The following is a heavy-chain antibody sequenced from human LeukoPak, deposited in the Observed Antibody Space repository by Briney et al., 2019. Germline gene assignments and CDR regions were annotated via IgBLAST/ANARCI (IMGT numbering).Heavy chain of an antibody. CDR3: STDSGRSYFYFDF. Sequence: GASVKVSCKISGFGLSVLSIHWMRQAPGKGLEWVGGIRPETGEPIFAQKFRGRVTITEDTLTDTGYLELRGRTSEDTAVYYCSTDSGRSYFYFDFWGQGTLVTVSS. CDR1: GFGLSVLS. V-gene: IGHV1-24*01. J-gene: IGHJ4*02. D-gene: IGHD3-10*01. CDR2: IRPETGEP.